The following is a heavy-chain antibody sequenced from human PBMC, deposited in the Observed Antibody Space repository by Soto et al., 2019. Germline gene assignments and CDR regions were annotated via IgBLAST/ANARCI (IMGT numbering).Heavy chain of an antibody. D-gene: IGHD3-10*01. V-gene: IGHV3-23*01. CDR2: ISGSGGST. CDR1: GSTFSSYA. CDR3: ASDVLLWFGELLDYYYYGMDV. J-gene: IGHJ6*02. Sequence: GGSLRLSCAAFGSTFSSYAMSWVRQAPGKGLEWVSAISGSGGSTYYADSVKGRFTISRDNSKNTLYLQMNSLRAEDTAVYYCASDVLLWFGELLDYYYYGMDVWGQGTTVTVSS.